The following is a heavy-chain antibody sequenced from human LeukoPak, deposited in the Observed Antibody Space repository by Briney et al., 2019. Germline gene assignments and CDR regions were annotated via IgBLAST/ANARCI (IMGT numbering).Heavy chain of an antibody. V-gene: IGHV3-64*01. Sequence: GGSLRLSCAASGFTFSSCAMHWVRQAPGKGLEYVSAISSNGGRTYYENSVKGRFTISRDNSKNTLYLQMNSLRAEDTAVYYCAKVLVGDDDAFDIWGQGTMVTVSS. CDR2: ISSNGGRT. J-gene: IGHJ3*02. CDR3: AKVLVGDDDAFDI. D-gene: IGHD1-26*01. CDR1: GFTFSSCA.